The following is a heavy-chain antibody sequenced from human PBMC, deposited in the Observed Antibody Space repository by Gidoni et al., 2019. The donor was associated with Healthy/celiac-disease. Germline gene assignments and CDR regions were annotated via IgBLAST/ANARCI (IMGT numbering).Heavy chain of an antibody. CDR2: IYYSGST. Sequence: QVQLQESGPGLVKPSETLSLTCTVSGGSVSSGCYYWSWIRQPPGKGLNWIGYIYYSGSTNYNPSLKSRVTIAVDTSKNQCSLKLSSVTAADTAVYYCAREYVQWELRGGLFFLGFDYWGQGTLVTVSS. J-gene: IGHJ4*02. CDR1: GGSVSSGCYY. V-gene: IGHV4-61*01. D-gene: IGHD1-26*01. CDR3: AREYVQWELRGGLFFLGFDY.